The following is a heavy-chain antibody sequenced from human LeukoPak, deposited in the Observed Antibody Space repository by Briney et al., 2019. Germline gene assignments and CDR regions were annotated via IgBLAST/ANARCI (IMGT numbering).Heavy chain of an antibody. CDR3: AREGTSGTHLNWFDP. V-gene: IGHV4-59*01. Sequence: KSSETLSLTCTVSGGSISSYYWSWIRQPPGKGLEWIGHIYGSGSTNYNPSLKSRVTLSVDTSKNQFSLKLSSVTAADTAVYYCAREGTSGTHLNWFDPWGQGTLVTVSS. CDR1: GGSISSYY. D-gene: IGHD1-1*01. J-gene: IGHJ5*02. CDR2: IYGSGST.